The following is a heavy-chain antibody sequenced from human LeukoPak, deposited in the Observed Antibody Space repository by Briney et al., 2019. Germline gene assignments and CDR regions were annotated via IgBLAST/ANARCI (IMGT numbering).Heavy chain of an antibody. CDR3: ARGFHV. J-gene: IGHJ3*01. V-gene: IGHV4-61*02. Sequence: PSETLSLTCTVSGGSISSGSYYWSWIRQPAGKGLEWIGRMYTNGSTNYNPSLRSRVTISLDTSKNQFSLKLSSVTAADTAVYYCARGFHVWGQGTMVTVSS. CDR2: MYTNGST. CDR1: GGSISSGSYY.